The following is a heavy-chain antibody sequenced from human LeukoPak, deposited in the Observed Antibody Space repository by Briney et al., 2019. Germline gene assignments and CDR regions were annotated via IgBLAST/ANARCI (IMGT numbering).Heavy chain of an antibody. CDR2: INHSGST. CDR3: ARSGRGNTSTYYHFDY. CDR1: GGSFSGYY. J-gene: IGHJ4*02. V-gene: IGHV4-34*01. Sequence: SETLSLTCAVYGGSFSGYYWSWIRQPPGKGLEWIGEINHSGSTNYNPSLKSRVTISVDTSKNQFSLKLSSVTAADTAVYYCARSGRGNTSTYYHFDYWGQGTLVPVSA. D-gene: IGHD2/OR15-2a*01.